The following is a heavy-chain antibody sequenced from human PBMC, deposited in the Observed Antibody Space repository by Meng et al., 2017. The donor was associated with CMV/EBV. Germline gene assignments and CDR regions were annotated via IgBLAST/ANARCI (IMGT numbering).Heavy chain of an antibody. CDR1: GGSISSYY. J-gene: IGHJ4*02. CDR2: IYYSGST. CDR3: ARGLLSIGGLFDY. D-gene: IGHD3-10*01. V-gene: IGHV4-59*01. Sequence: SETLSLTCTVSGGSISSYYWSWIRQPPGKGLEWIGYIYYSGSTNYNPSLKSRVTISVDTSKNQFSLKLSSVTAADTAVYYCARGLLSIGGLFDYWGQGTLVTVSS.